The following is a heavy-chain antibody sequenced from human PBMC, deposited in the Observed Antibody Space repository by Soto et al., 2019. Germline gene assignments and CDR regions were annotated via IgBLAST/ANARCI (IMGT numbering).Heavy chain of an antibody. J-gene: IGHJ4*02. CDR1: GFTFSDYY. CDR3: ASVAYCYDSSGYYTPRYYFDY. D-gene: IGHD3-22*01. Sequence: PGGSLRLSCAASGFTFSDYYMSWIRQAPGKGLEWVSYISSSSSYTNYADSVKGRITISRDTAKNSLYLQMNSLRAEATAVYYYASVAYCYDSSGYYTPRYYFDYWGQGTLVTVSS. CDR2: ISSSSSYT. V-gene: IGHV3-11*06.